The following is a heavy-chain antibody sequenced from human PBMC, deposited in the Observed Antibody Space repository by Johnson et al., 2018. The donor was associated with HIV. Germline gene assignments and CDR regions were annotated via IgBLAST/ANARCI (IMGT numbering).Heavy chain of an antibody. V-gene: IGHV3-30-3*01. Sequence: QVQLVESGGGLVQPGGSLRLSCAASGFTFSSYAMHWVRQAPGKGLEWVAVISYDGSNKYYADSVKGRFTISRDNSKNTLYLQMNSLRAEDTAVYYCGRDNLLQLDAFDIWGQGTIVTVSS. CDR3: GRDNLLQLDAFDI. J-gene: IGHJ3*02. CDR2: ISYDGSNK. CDR1: GFTFSSYA. D-gene: IGHD1-1*01.